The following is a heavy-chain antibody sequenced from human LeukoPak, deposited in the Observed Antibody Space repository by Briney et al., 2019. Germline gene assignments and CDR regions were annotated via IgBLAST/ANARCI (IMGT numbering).Heavy chain of an antibody. D-gene: IGHD6-6*01. Sequence: ASVKVSCKASGYTFTSYAMHWVRQAPGQRLEWMGWINAGNGNTKYSQKFQGRVTITRDTSASTAYMELGSLRSDDTAVYYCARGRMYSSSSQFKEITLGYWGQGTLVTVSS. CDR1: GYTFTSYA. V-gene: IGHV1-3*01. J-gene: IGHJ4*02. CDR3: ARGRMYSSSSQFKEITLGY. CDR2: INAGNGNT.